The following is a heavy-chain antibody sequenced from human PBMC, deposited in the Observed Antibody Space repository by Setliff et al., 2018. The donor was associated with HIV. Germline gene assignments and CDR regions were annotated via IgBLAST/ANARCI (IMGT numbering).Heavy chain of an antibody. CDR1: GVSIDKNY. V-gene: IGHV4-4*07. J-gene: IGHJ5*02. Sequence: SETLSLTCTVSGVSIDKNYWSWVRRPPGKGLEWIGRVYMSGKTNYSPSLKSRVIMAVDTSKNEFSLKLSSVTAADTAVYYCARVLPHPYGNSWFDTWGQGILVTVSS. D-gene: IGHD3-16*01. CDR2: VYMSGKT. CDR3: ARVLPHPYGNSWFDT.